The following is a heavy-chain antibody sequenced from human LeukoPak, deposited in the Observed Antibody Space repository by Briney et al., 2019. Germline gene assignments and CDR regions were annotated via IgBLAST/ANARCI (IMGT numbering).Heavy chain of an antibody. CDR1: GFTFSDHY. CDR3: ARVHSSSWSASYFDY. J-gene: IGHJ4*02. CDR2: TRDKARGYTT. D-gene: IGHD6-13*01. Sequence: GGSLRLSCAASGFTFSDHYMDWVRQAPGKGLEWVGRTRDKARGYTTEYAASVKGRFIISRDDSKNSLYLQMNSLKTEDTAVYYCARVHSSSWSASYFDYWGQRTLVTVSS. V-gene: IGHV3-72*01.